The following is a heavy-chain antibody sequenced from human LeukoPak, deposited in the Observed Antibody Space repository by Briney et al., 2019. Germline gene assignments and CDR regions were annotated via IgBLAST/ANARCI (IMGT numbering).Heavy chain of an antibody. CDR2: ISSSSSYI. V-gene: IGHV3-21*01. Sequence: GGSLRLSCAASGFTFSSYSMNWVRQAPGKGLEWVSSISSSSSYIYYADSVKGRFTISRDNAENSLYLQMNSLRAEDTAVYYCAREGYYGSGSPPSLYFDYWGQGTLVTVSS. D-gene: IGHD3-10*01. CDR1: GFTFSSYS. CDR3: AREGYYGSGSPPSLYFDY. J-gene: IGHJ4*02.